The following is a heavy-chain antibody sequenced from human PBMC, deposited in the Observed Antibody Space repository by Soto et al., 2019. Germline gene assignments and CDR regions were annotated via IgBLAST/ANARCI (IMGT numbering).Heavy chain of an antibody. CDR3: ARPSYSDYVEGAFDI. V-gene: IGHV4-59*08. D-gene: IGHD5-12*01. Sequence: QVQLQESGPGLVKPSETLSLTCTVSGGSISSYYWSWIRQPPGKGLEWIGYIYYSGSTNYNPSLKSRVTISVDTSKNQFSLKLSSVTAADTAVYYCARPSYSDYVEGAFDIWGQGTMVTVSS. CDR2: IYYSGST. J-gene: IGHJ3*02. CDR1: GGSISSYY.